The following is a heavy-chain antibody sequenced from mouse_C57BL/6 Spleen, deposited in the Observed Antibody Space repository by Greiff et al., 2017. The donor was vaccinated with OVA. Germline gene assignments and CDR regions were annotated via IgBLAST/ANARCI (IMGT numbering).Heavy chain of an antibody. J-gene: IGHJ4*01. CDR1: GYSITSGYY. CDR3: ARGGYDYNYYAMDY. D-gene: IGHD2-4*01. V-gene: IGHV3-6*01. CDR2: ISYDGSN. Sequence: DVKLQESGPGLVKPSQSLSLTCSVTGYSITSGYYWNWIRQFPGNKLEWMGYISYDGSNNYNPSLKNRISITRDTSKNQFFLKLNSVTTEDTATYYCARGGYDYNYYAMDYWGQGTSVTVSS.